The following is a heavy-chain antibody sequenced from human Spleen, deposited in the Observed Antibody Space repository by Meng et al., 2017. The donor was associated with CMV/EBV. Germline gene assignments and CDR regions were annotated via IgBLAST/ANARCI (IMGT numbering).Heavy chain of an antibody. CDR3: ARDRHQYSSSSSCFDY. V-gene: IGHV1-69*10. Sequence: SVKVSCKASGGTFSSYAISWVRQAPGQGLEWMGGIIPILGIANYAQKFQGRVTITADKSTSTAYMELSSLRSEDTAVYYCARDRHQYSSSSSCFDYWGQGTLVTVSS. J-gene: IGHJ4*02. D-gene: IGHD6-6*01. CDR2: IIPILGIA. CDR1: GGTFSSYA.